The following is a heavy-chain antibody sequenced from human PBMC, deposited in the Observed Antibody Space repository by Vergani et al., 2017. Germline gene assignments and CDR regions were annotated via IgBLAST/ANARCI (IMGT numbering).Heavy chain of an antibody. Sequence: QVQLQESGPGLVKPSETLSLTCTVSGGSISSYYWSWIRQPPGKGLEWIGYIYYSGSTNYNPSLKSRVTISVDTSKNQFSLKLSSVTAADTAVYYCARARYGSXSYYPVTPRGYYYYYMDVWGKGTTVTVSS. CDR1: GGSISSYY. D-gene: IGHD3-10*01. CDR3: ARARYGSXSYYPVTPRGYYYYYMDV. J-gene: IGHJ6*03. V-gene: IGHV4-59*01. CDR2: IYYSGST.